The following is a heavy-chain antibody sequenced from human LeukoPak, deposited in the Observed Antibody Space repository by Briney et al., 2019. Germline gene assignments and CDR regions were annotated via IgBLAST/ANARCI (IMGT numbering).Heavy chain of an antibody. J-gene: IGHJ4*02. Sequence: GGSLRLSCAASGFTFTHYAMHWVRQTPGKGLEWVAVIFYDGTIQYYSDSVKGRFTISRDNSKNTLYLQMNSLRAEDTAVYYCARDYGGSSPFDYWGQGTLVTVSS. CDR1: GFTFTHYA. V-gene: IGHV3-33*08. D-gene: IGHD4-23*01. CDR3: ARDYGGSSPFDY. CDR2: IFYDGTIQ.